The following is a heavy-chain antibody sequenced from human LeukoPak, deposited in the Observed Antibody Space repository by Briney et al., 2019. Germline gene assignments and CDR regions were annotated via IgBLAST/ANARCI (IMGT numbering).Heavy chain of an antibody. V-gene: IGHV4-34*01. J-gene: IGHJ2*01. CDR2: INHSGST. Sequence: PSESLSLTCAVYGGSFSGYYWSWIRQPPGKGLEWIGEINHSGSTNYNPSLKSRVTISVDTSKNQFSLKLSSVSAADTAVYYCGILQKYGLYWYFDLWGRGGLVTVSS. D-gene: IGHD2-15*01. CDR1: GGSFSGYY. CDR3: GILQKYGLYWYFDL.